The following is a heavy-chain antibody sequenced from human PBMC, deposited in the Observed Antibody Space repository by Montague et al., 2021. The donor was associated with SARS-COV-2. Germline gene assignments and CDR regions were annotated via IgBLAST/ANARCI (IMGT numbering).Heavy chain of an antibody. D-gene: IGHD1/OR15-1a*01. J-gene: IGHJ3*02. CDR1: GGSISTYY. V-gene: IGHV4-59*07. Sequence: SDTLSLTCTVSGGSISTYYWSWIRQPPGKGLEWIGDINHSGNPNYNPSLTSRLSMSVDTSKNQFSLDLSSVTAADTAGFFCARGTGRSPDAFDIWGQGITVTVSS. CDR3: ARGTGRSPDAFDI. CDR2: INHSGNP.